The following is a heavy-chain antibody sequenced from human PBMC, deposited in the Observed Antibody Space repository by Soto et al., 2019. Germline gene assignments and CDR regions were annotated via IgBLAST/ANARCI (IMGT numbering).Heavy chain of an antibody. Sequence: GGSLRLSCAASGFTFSSYGMHWVRQAPGKGLEWVAVISYDGSNKYYADSVKGRFTISRDNSKNTLYLQMNSLRAEDTAVYYCAKDADIPRYWGQGTLVTVSS. CDR3: AKDADIPRY. J-gene: IGHJ4*02. V-gene: IGHV3-30*18. D-gene: IGHD3-9*01. CDR1: GFTFSSYG. CDR2: ISYDGSNK.